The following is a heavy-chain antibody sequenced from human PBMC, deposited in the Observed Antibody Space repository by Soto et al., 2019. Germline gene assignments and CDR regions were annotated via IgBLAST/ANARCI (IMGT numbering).Heavy chain of an antibody. CDR3: ARGPHYYYYYGMDV. V-gene: IGHV1-69*02. CDR1: GGTFSSYT. CDR2: IIPILGIA. J-gene: IGHJ6*02. Sequence: QVQLVQSGAEVKKPGSSVKVSCKASGGTFSSYTISWVRQAPGQGLDWMGRIIPILGIANYAQKFQGRVTITADKSTSTAYMELSSLRSEDTAVYYCARGPHYYYYYGMDVWGQGTTVTVSS.